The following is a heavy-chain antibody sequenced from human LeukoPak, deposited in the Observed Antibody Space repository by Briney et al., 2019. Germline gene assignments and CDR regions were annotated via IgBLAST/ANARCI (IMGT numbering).Heavy chain of an antibody. CDR1: GGSISSGSYY. CDR3: ARCLSGYYSSYYYYYMDV. Sequence: SETLSLTCTVSGGSISSGSYYWSWIRQPAGKGLEWIGRIYTSGSTNYNPSLKSRVTISVDTSKNQFSLKLSSVTAADTAVYYCARCLSGYYSSYYYYYMDVWGKGTTVTVSS. D-gene: IGHD3-9*01. V-gene: IGHV4-61*02. CDR2: IYTSGST. J-gene: IGHJ6*03.